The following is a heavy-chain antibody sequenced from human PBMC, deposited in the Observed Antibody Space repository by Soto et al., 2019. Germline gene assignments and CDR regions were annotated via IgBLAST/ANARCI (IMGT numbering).Heavy chain of an antibody. J-gene: IGHJ3*02. Sequence: ASVKVSCKASGYTFTSYGISWVRQAPGQGLEWMGWISAYNGNTNYAQKLQGRVTMTTDTSTSTAYMELRSLRSDDTAVYYCARGRITMVRGANDAFDIWGQGTMVTVSS. V-gene: IGHV1-18*01. CDR1: GYTFTSYG. CDR3: ARGRITMVRGANDAFDI. D-gene: IGHD3-10*01. CDR2: ISAYNGNT.